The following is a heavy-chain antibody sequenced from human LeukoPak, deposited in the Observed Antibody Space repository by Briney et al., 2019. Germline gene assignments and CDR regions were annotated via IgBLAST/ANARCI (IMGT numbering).Heavy chain of an antibody. V-gene: IGHV3-23*01. J-gene: IGHJ4*02. Sequence: GVSLRLSCAASGFTFSSYAMSWVRQAPGKGLEWISVISGSGGNTNYADSVKGRFTISRDNSKNTLYLQMNSLRAEDTAVYYCAKERSASYYYDSSGYSNYNFDYWGQGTLVTISS. CDR1: GFTFSSYA. CDR3: AKERSASYYYDSSGYSNYNFDY. D-gene: IGHD3-22*01. CDR2: ISGSGGNT.